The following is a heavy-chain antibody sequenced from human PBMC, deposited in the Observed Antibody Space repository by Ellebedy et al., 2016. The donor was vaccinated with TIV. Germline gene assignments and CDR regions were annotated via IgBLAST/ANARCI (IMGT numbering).Heavy chain of an antibody. CDR2: ISWNSGHI. CDR3: ARDRSVSGYAMYYFDS. V-gene: IGHV3-9*01. D-gene: IGHD3-22*01. Sequence: SLKISCVTSGFNFDAYAMHWVRQPAGKGLEWVSSISWNSGHINYADSVRGRFTISRDNAKNSLSLQMNSLRAEDTALYFCARDRSVSGYAMYYFDSWGQGTPVTVSS. CDR1: GFNFDAYA. J-gene: IGHJ4*02.